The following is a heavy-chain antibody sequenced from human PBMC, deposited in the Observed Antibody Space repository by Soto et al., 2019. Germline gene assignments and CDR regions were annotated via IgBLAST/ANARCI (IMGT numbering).Heavy chain of an antibody. CDR3: ARIYCSGGSCYLQVFDV. D-gene: IGHD2-15*01. Sequence: GGSLRLSCVGSGFTFSTFTFNWVRQAPGKGLEWVSSISSSGSYIYYADSVRGRFTISRDNAKNSVFLQMDSLRDDDTAVYYCARIYCSGGSCYLQVFDVWGQGTIVTVSS. CDR2: ISSSGSYI. CDR1: GFTFSTFT. J-gene: IGHJ3*01. V-gene: IGHV3-21*01.